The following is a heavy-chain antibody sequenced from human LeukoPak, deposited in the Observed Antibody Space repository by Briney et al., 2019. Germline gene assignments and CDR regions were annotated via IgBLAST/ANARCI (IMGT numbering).Heavy chain of an antibody. V-gene: IGHV4-61*02. Sequence: SQTLSLTRTVSGGSISSGSYYWSWIRQPAGKGLEWIGRIYTSGSTNYNPSLKSRVTISVDTSKNQFSLKLSSVTTADTAVYYCARSRLGMGLDYWGQGTLVTVSS. J-gene: IGHJ4*02. CDR1: GGSISSGSYY. CDR3: ARSRLGMGLDY. CDR2: IYTSGST. D-gene: IGHD7-27*01.